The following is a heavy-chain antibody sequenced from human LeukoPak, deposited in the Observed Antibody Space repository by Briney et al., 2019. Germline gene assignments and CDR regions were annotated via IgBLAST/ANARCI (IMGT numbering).Heavy chain of an antibody. J-gene: IGHJ4*02. Sequence: GGSLRLSCAASGFTFSSYGMRWVRQAPGKGLEWVAVISYDGSNKYYTDSVKGRLTISRDNSKDTLFLQMNGLRAEDTAVYYCAREGPRGNSQFDYWGQGTLVTVSS. V-gene: IGHV3-30*03. D-gene: IGHD2/OR15-2a*01. CDR2: ISYDGSNK. CDR3: AREGPRGNSQFDY. CDR1: GFTFSSYG.